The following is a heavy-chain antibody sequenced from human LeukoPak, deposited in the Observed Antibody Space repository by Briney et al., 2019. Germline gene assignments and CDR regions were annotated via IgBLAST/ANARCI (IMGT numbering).Heavy chain of an antibody. Sequence: GGSLRLSCAAPGFTFSSYSMNWVRQAPGKGLEWVSSISSSSSYIYYADSVKGRFTISRDNAKNSLYLQMNSLRAEDTAVYYCAALRVTTPFDYWGQGTLVTVSS. CDR2: ISSSSSYI. J-gene: IGHJ4*02. CDR1: GFTFSSYS. V-gene: IGHV3-21*01. CDR3: AALRVTTPFDY. D-gene: IGHD4-17*01.